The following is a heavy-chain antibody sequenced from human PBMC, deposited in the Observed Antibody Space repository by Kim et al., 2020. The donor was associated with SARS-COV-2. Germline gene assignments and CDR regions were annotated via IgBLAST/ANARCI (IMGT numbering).Heavy chain of an antibody. J-gene: IGHJ4*02. CDR2: INHSGST. V-gene: IGHV4-34*01. CDR3: ARAGRYYYDSSGQFMDFDY. Sequence: SETLSLTCAVYGGSFSGYYWSWIRQPPGKGLEWIGEINHSGSTNYNPSLKSRVTISVDTSKNQFSLKLSSVTAADTAVYYCARAGRYYYDSSGQFMDFDYWGQGTLVTVSS. D-gene: IGHD3-22*01. CDR1: GGSFSGYY.